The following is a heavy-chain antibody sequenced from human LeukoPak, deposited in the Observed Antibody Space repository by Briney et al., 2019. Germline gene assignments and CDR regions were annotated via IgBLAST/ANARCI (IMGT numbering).Heavy chain of an antibody. D-gene: IGHD3-10*01. CDR2: INHSGST. Sequence: SETLSPTCAVYGGSFSGYYWSWIRQPPGKGLEWIGEINHSGSTNYNPSLKSRVTISVDTSKNQFSLKLSSVTAADTAVYYCARTVVRGDQPEYYFDYWGQGTLVTVSS. CDR1: GGSFSGYY. J-gene: IGHJ4*02. V-gene: IGHV4-34*01. CDR3: ARTVVRGDQPEYYFDY.